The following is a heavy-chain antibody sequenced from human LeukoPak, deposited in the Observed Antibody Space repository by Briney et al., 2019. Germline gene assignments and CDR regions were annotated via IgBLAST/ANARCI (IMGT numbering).Heavy chain of an antibody. V-gene: IGHV3-15*01. D-gene: IGHD6-19*01. Sequence: GGSLRLSCAASVFSVRTTYTSWVRQAPPQGLDLVGRIKAKNVGAPREYAALEKDRFIMSRDDLRNTVYLEMNSLKIKDTAVYFCATDGVTVPGSWAFDIWGQGKLVTVSS. J-gene: IGHJ3*02. CDR1: VFSVRTTY. CDR3: ATDGVTVPGSWAFDI. CDR2: IKAKNVGAPR.